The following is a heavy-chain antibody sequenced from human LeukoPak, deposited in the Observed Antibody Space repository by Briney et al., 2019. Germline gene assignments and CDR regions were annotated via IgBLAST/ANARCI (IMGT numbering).Heavy chain of an antibody. J-gene: IGHJ5*02. CDR3: ATYRDDWFDP. CDR1: GGCISSSSYY. V-gene: IGHV4-39*02. D-gene: IGHD5-24*01. CDR2: IYYSGST. Sequence: SETLSLTCIVSGGCISSSSYYWGWIRQPPGKGLKWIGSIYYSGSTYYNPSLKSRVIISEDTSKNHFSLKLTSVTAADTAFYYCATYRDDWFDPWGQGTLVTVSS.